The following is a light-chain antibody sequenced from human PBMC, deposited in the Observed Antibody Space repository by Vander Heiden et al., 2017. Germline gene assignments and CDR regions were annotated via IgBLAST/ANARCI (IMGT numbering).Light chain of an antibody. Sequence: EIVLTHSPATLSLSPGERATLSCRASPRASRYLVWYQQPPVQVPRLLIYGASNRTTGIPARCSGSGCGTDFTLTISSREPEDVAVDYYQQHSNWPLYTFGQGTRLEIK. J-gene: IGKJ2*01. CDR2: GAS. CDR1: PRASRY. CDR3: QQHSNWPLYT. V-gene: IGKV3-11*01.